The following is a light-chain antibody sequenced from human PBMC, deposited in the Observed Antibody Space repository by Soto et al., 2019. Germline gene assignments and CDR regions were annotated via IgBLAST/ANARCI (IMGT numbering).Light chain of an antibody. CDR1: SSYVGSYNL. V-gene: IGLV2-14*02. CDR2: DVS. Sequence: QSVLTQPSSVSASPGQSITISCTGTSSYVGSYNLVSWYQQHPGKAPKLMIYDVSNRPSGVSNRFSGSKSGNTASLTISGLQAEDEADYYCSSYSSSSTPHAFGTGTKVTVL. CDR3: SSYSSSSTPHA. J-gene: IGLJ1*01.